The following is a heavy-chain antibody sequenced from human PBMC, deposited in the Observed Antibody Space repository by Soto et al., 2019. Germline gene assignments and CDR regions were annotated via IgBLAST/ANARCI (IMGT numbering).Heavy chain of an antibody. V-gene: IGHV4-39*01. CDR3: ATDAYYYDSSGYYPYWYFDL. D-gene: IGHD3-22*01. J-gene: IGHJ2*01. CDR2: IHYSGST. Sequence: QLQLQESGPGLVKPSETLSLTCTVSGGSISSSSYYWGWIRQPPGKGLEWIGSIHYSGSTYYNPSPKSRVTISVDTSKSQFSLKLSAVTAADTAVYYCATDAYYYDSSGYYPYWYFDLWGRGSLVTVSS. CDR1: GGSISSSSYY.